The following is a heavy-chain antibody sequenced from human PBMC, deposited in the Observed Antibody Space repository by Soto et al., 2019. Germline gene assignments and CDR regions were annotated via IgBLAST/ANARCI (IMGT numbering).Heavy chain of an antibody. J-gene: IGHJ5*02. CDR3: ARGLYSSGWYSWFDP. Sequence: QVQLQQWGAGLLKPSETLSRTCTVYGGSFSGYYWSWIRQPPGKGLEWIGEINHSGSTNYNPSLKSRVTISVDPSKNQFSLKLSSVTAADTAVYYCARGLYSSGWYSWFDPWGQGTLVTVSS. CDR1: GGSFSGYY. CDR2: INHSGST. V-gene: IGHV4-34*01. D-gene: IGHD6-19*01.